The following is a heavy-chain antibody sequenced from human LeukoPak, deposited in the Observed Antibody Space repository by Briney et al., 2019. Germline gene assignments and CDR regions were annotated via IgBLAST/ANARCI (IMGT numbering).Heavy chain of an antibody. J-gene: IGHJ4*02. Sequence: SGGSLRLSCAASGFTFSDYDMHWVRQATGKGLEWVSAIGTAGDTYYAGSVKGRFTISRANAKNSLYLQMNSLRAGDTAVYYCARVAKERVGGVYYFDYWGQGTLVTVSS. CDR1: GFTFSDYD. CDR2: IGTAGDT. D-gene: IGHD1-1*01. CDR3: ARVAKERVGGVYYFDY. V-gene: IGHV3-13*01.